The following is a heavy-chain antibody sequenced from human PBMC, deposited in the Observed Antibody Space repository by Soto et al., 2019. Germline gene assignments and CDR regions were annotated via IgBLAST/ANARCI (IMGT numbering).Heavy chain of an antibody. CDR2: IYYSGST. Sequence: NPSETLSLTCTVSGGSISSSSYYWGWIRQPPXKGLEWIGSIYYSGSTYYNPSLKSRVTISVDTSKNQFSLKLSSVTAADTAVYYCARRPYDFWSGYYLYFDYWGQGTLVTVSS. CDR1: GGSISSSSYY. D-gene: IGHD3-3*01. J-gene: IGHJ4*02. V-gene: IGHV4-39*01. CDR3: ARRPYDFWSGYYLYFDY.